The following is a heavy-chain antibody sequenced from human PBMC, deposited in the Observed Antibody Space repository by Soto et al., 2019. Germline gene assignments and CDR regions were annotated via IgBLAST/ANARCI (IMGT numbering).Heavy chain of an antibody. D-gene: IGHD4-17*01. J-gene: IGHJ4*02. CDR1: GLTVCNHL. CDR2: IYSGGST. V-gene: IGHV3-53*05. CDR3: AKDMKWGGMTTIHYFDS. Sequence: PGGCHRISCSARGLTVCNHLISWFRPAPGKGLEWFSVIYSGGSTYYADSVKGRFTISRDNAKSSLFLQMNSLRPDDTALYYCAKDMKWGGMTTIHYFDSWGQGTLVTVSS.